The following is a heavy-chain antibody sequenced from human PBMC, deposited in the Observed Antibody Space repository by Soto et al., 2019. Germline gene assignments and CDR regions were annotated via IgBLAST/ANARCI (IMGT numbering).Heavy chain of an antibody. CDR3: ARGLGEEWFDP. Sequence: QVQLQESGPGLVKPSETLSLTCTVSGGSISSYYWSWIRQPPGKGLEWIGYIYYSGSTNYNPSLKSRVTISVDTSKNQFSLKLSSVSAADTAVYYCARGLGEEWFDPWGQGTLVTVSS. D-gene: IGHD3-16*01. CDR2: IYYSGST. J-gene: IGHJ5*02. CDR1: GGSISSYY. V-gene: IGHV4-59*01.